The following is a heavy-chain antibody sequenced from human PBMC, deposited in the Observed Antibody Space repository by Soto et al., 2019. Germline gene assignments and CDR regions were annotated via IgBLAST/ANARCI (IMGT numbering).Heavy chain of an antibody. CDR1: GGTFSSYA. CDR2: IIPIFGTA. CDR3: ARDRAGGSAAGNWFDP. J-gene: IGHJ5*02. V-gene: IGHV1-69*13. D-gene: IGHD6-13*01. Sequence: ASVKVSCKASGGTFSSYAISWVRQAPGQGLEWMGGIIPIFGTANYAQKFQGRVTITADESTSTAYMELSSLRSEDTAVYYCARDRAGGSAAGNWFDPWGQGTLVTVSS.